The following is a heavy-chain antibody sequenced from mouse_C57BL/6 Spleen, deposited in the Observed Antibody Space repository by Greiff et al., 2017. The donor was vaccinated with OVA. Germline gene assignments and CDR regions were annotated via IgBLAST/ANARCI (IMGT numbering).Heavy chain of an antibody. CDR2: ISYDGSN. V-gene: IGHV3-6*01. Sequence: ESGPGLVKPSQSLSLTCSVTGYSITSGYYWNWLRQFPGNKLEWMGYISYDGSNNYNPSLKNRISITRDTSKNQFFLKLNSVTTEDTATYYCARGYYGEGAMDYWGQGTSVTVSS. J-gene: IGHJ4*01. CDR1: GYSITSGYY. CDR3: ARGYYGEGAMDY. D-gene: IGHD1-2*01.